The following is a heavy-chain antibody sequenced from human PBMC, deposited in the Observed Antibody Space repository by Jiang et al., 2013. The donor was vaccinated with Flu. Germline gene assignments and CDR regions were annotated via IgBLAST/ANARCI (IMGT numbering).Heavy chain of an antibody. J-gene: IGHJ6*02. CDR2: ISGSGGST. CDR3: AKEGELVVVAKTLLYYYGMDV. CDR1: GFTFSSYA. Sequence: LQLLESGGGLVQPGGSLRLSCAASGFTFSSYAMSWVRQAPGKGLEWVSAISGSGGSTYYADSVKGRFTISRDNSKNTLYLQMNSLRAEDTAVYYCAKEGELVVVAKTLLYYYGMDVWGQGTTVTV. D-gene: IGHD2-15*01. V-gene: IGHV3-23*01.